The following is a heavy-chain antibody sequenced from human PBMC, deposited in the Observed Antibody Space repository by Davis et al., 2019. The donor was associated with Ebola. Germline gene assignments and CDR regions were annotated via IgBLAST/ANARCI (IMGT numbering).Heavy chain of an antibody. Sequence: PSETLSLTCAVSGASMNRFHWSWIRQPPGKGLEWIGYIHYSGSTKYNPSLKSRVTISVDTSKNQFSLKMSSVNATDTAVYYCANQKSGSYSSWFDPWGQGTLVTVSS. D-gene: IGHD1-26*01. V-gene: IGHV4-59*08. CDR2: IHYSGST. CDR3: ANQKSGSYSSWFDP. J-gene: IGHJ5*02. CDR1: GASMNRFH.